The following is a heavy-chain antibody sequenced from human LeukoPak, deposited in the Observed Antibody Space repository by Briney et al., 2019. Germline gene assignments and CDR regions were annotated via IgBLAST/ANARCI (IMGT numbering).Heavy chain of an antibody. J-gene: IGHJ6*02. CDR1: GGSISSYY. CDR3: ARTDIVVVPAADDYYYYGMDV. V-gene: IGHV4-59*01. Sequence: PSETLSLTCIVSGGSISSYYWSWIRQPPGKGLEWIGYIYYSGSTNYNPSLKSRVTISVDTSKNQFSLKLSSVTAADTAVYYCARTDIVVVPAADDYYYYGMDVWGQGTTVTVSS. D-gene: IGHD2-2*01. CDR2: IYYSGST.